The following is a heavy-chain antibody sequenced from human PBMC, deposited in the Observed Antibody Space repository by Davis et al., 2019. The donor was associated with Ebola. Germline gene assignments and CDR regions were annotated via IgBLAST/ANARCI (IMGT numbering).Heavy chain of an antibody. CDR2: ISSSSSYI. CDR1: GFTFSSYS. V-gene: IGHV3-21*01. J-gene: IGHJ4*02. D-gene: IGHD3-3*01. Sequence: PGGSLRLSCAASGFTFSSYSMNWVRQAPGKGLEWVSSISSSSSYIYYADSVKGRFTISRDNAKNSLYLQMNSLRAEDTAVYYCARDNGGSGYDTDYWGQGTLVTVSS. CDR3: ARDNGGSGYDTDY.